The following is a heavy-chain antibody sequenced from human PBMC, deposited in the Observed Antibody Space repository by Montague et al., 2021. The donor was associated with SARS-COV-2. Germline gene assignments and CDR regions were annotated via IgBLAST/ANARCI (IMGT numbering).Heavy chain of an antibody. CDR2: IYYSGST. CDR3: ARYCMVASEAPFAVDY. Sequence: TLSLTCTVSGGSISSGGYYWSWIRQHPGKGLEWIGYIYYSGSTYYNPSLKSRVTISVDTSKNQFSLKLSSVTAADTAVYYCARYCMVASEAPFAVDYWGQGTLVTVSS. V-gene: IGHV4-31*03. CDR1: GGSISSGGYY. J-gene: IGHJ4*02. D-gene: IGHD5-12*01.